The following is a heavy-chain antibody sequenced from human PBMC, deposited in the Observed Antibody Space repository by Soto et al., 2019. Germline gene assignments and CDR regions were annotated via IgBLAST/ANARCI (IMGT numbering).Heavy chain of an antibody. D-gene: IGHD3-10*01. V-gene: IGHV1-69*01. J-gene: IGHJ6*02. Sequence: QVQLVQSGAEVKKPGSSVKVSCKASGGTFSSYAISWVRQAPGHGLEWMGGIIPIFGTANYAQKFQGRVTITADESTSTAYMELSSLRSEDTAVYYCARGVVRGVIITVNGMDVWGQGTTVTVSS. CDR1: GGTFSSYA. CDR3: ARGVVRGVIITVNGMDV. CDR2: IIPIFGTA.